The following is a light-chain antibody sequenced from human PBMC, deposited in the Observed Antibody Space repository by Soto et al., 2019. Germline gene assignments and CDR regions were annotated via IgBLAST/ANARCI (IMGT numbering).Light chain of an antibody. CDR3: QQGYSTPFT. CDR1: QSIGNY. CDR2: SAS. V-gene: IGKV1-39*01. J-gene: IGKJ3*01. Sequence: DIQMTQSPSSLSASVGDRVTITCRASQSIGNYLVWYQQKPGKAPLLLIYSASTLQSGVPSRFSGSGSGTDFTLTISSLQPEDFATYYCQQGYSTPFTFGSGTKLNIK.